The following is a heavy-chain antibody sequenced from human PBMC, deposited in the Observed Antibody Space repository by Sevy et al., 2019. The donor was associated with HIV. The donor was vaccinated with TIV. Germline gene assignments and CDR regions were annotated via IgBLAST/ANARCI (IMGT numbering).Heavy chain of an antibody. J-gene: IGHJ6*02. CDR1: GYTFSSYG. V-gene: IGHV1-18*01. D-gene: IGHD3-10*01. CDR3: AREGYYYRSGTYRPPNYYGMDV. Sequence: APVKVSCKASGYTFSSYGISWVRQAPGQGLEWMGWISDYNGYTNYAHKFQGRVTMSTETSTRTAYMELRSLRSDDTVVYFCAREGYYYRSGTYRPPNYYGMDVWGQGTAVTVSS. CDR2: ISDYNGYT.